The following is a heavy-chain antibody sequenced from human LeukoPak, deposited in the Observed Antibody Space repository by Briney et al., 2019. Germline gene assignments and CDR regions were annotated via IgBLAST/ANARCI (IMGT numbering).Heavy chain of an antibody. CDR1: GFTVSSNY. Sequence: PGGSLRLSCAASGFTVSSNYMSWVRQAPGKGLELVSVIYSGGSTYYADSVKGRFTISRDNSKNTLYLQMNSLRAEDTAVYYCARSIVVGPTYYYYGMDVWGQGTTVTVSS. D-gene: IGHD2-15*01. CDR2: IYSGGST. V-gene: IGHV3-66*01. J-gene: IGHJ6*02. CDR3: ARSIVVGPTYYYYGMDV.